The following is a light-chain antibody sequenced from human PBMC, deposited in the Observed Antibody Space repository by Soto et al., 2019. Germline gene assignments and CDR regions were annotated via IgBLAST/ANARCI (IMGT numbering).Light chain of an antibody. CDR3: KQYYSSSLT. CDR2: GAY. J-gene: IGKJ4*01. Sequence: DVPLTQSPSTLSASVGDRVTITCRASQRIATWLAWYQHQPGSAHKLLIYGAYTLQSGVLSRFSGSGSGAEFTLTIENLQPEDFATYYCKQYYSSSLTFGGGTKVDIK. V-gene: IGKV1-5*01. CDR1: QRIATW.